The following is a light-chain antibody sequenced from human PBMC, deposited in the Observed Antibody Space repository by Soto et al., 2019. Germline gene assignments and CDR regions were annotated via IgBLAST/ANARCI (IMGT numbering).Light chain of an antibody. CDR1: QSVCRS. J-gene: IGKJ4*01. CDR2: ASS. V-gene: IGKV3-11*01. Sequence: EIVLTQSPATLSLSPGSRVTLSCRASQSVCRSLAWYQQKAVQAPRLLIYASSNRATGIPARFSGSGSGTDFTLTITSLEPEDSAVYYCQQSSHWPPVFGGGTRVEVK. CDR3: QQSSHWPPV.